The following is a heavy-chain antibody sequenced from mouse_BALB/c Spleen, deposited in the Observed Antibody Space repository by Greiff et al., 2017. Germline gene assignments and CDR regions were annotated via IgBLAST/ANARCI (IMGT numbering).Heavy chain of an antibody. J-gene: IGHJ4*01. CDR1: GFAFSSYD. Sequence: EVMLVESGGGLVKPGGSLKLSCAASGFAFSSYDMSWVRQTPEKRLEWVAYISSGGGSTYYPDTVKGRFTISRDNATNTLYLQMSSLKSEDTAMYYCARQGYGNYWGQGTSVTVSS. CDR2: ISSGGGST. D-gene: IGHD2-1*01. V-gene: IGHV5-12-1*01. CDR3: ARQGYGNY.